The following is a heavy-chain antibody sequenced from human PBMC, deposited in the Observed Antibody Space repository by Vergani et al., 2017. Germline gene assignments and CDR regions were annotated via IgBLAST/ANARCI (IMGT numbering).Heavy chain of an antibody. V-gene: IGHV3-48*04. Sequence: EVQLVESGGGLVQPGGSLRLSCAASGFTFSSYSMNWVRQAPGKGLGWVSYISSSSSNIYYADSVKGRFTISRDNAKNSLYLQMNSLRAEDTAVYYCASVHCGGDCYSRGLGYWGQGTLVTVSS. J-gene: IGHJ4*02. CDR1: GFTFSSYS. CDR2: ISSSSSNI. CDR3: ASVHCGGDCYSRGLGY. D-gene: IGHD2-21*02.